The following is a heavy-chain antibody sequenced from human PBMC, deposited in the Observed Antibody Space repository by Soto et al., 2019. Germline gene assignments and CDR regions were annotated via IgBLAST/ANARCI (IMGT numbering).Heavy chain of an antibody. Sequence: LRLSCAASGFTVSNNYMSWVRQAPGKGLEWVSGISGCGSTYYADSVKGRFTISRDNSKNTLYLQLNSLRAEDTAVYYCASAAGLLDYWGQGILVTVSS. CDR1: GFTVSNNY. CDR3: ASAAGLLDY. J-gene: IGHJ4*02. V-gene: IGHV3-53*01. D-gene: IGHD6-13*01. CDR2: ISGCGST.